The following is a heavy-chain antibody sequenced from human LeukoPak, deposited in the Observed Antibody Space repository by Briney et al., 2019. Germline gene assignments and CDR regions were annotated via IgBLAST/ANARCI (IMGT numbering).Heavy chain of an antibody. CDR3: AKGSNDYGVRSWFDP. V-gene: IGHV3-23*01. J-gene: IGHJ5*02. D-gene: IGHD4-17*01. Sequence: PGGSLRLSCAASGFTFSSYAMSWVRQAAGKGLEWVSAISGSGGSTYYADSVKGRFTISRDNSKNTLYLQMNSLRAEDTAVYYCAKGSNDYGVRSWFDPWGQGTLVTVSS. CDR2: ISGSGGST. CDR1: GFTFSSYA.